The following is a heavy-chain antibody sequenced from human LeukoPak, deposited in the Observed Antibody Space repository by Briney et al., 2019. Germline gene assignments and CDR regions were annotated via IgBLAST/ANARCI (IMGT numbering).Heavy chain of an antibody. CDR1: GYTFTGYY. J-gene: IGHJ4*02. Sequence: ASVKVSCKASGYTFTGYYMHWVRQAPGQGLEWMGWINPNSGGTNYAQKFQGRVTMTRDTSISTGYMELSRLRSVDTAVYYCARGLAVAATINFDSWGQGTLVTVSS. CDR3: ARGLAVAATINFDS. D-gene: IGHD6-19*01. CDR2: INPNSGGT. V-gene: IGHV1-2*02.